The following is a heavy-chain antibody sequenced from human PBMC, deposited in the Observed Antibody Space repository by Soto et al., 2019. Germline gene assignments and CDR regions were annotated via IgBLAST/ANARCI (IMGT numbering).Heavy chain of an antibody. CDR1: GYTFTSYG. CDR2: ISAYNGNT. J-gene: IGHJ4*02. D-gene: IGHD3-10*01. V-gene: IGHV1-18*01. Sequence: QVQLVQSGAEVKKPGASVKVSCKASGYTFTSYGISWVRQAPGQGLEWMGWISAYNGNTNYAQKLQGRVTMTTDTPTSTAYMELGCLRSDGTAVYYCAGGTGMVRGLSNLDYWGQGTLVTVSS. CDR3: AGGTGMVRGLSNLDY.